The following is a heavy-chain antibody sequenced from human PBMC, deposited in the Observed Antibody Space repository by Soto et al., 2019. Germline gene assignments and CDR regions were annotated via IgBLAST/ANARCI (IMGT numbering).Heavy chain of an antibody. CDR2: ISAYTDDP. V-gene: IGHV1-18*01. Sequence: QGQLVQSGAEVKKPGASVKVSCTASGNTFTNFGVTWVRQAPGQGLEWMGWISAYTDDPNYAQKFQGRGTMTRDTSTSTAYLDLRSLTSDDTAVYYCARVIPGAEAWFDPWGQGTLVTVFS. J-gene: IGHJ5*02. CDR1: GNTFTNFG. CDR3: ARVIPGAEAWFDP. D-gene: IGHD2-2*01.